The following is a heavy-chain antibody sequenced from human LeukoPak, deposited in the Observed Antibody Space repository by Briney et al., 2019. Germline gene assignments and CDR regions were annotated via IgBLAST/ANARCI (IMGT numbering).Heavy chain of an antibody. Sequence: SETLSLTCAVYGGSFSGYYWSWIRQPPGKGLEWIGYIYYSGSTNYNPSLKSRVTISVDTSKNQFSLKLSSVTAADTAVYYCARAPAPIFGVVPYYYGMDVWGQGTTVTVSS. D-gene: IGHD3-3*01. CDR1: GGSFSGYY. CDR3: ARAPAPIFGVVPYYYGMDV. V-gene: IGHV4-59*01. J-gene: IGHJ6*02. CDR2: IYYSGST.